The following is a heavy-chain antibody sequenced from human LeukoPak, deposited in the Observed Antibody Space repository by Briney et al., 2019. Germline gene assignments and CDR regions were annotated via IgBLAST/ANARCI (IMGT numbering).Heavy chain of an antibody. CDR2: INSVGSNT. J-gene: IGHJ3*02. Sequence: SGGSLRLSCAASGFSFSSYWMHWVRQVPGKGLVWVSRINSVGSNTNYADSVKGRFTISRDNAKNTLYLQMSSLRTEDTAVYYCAKDLIVVIVAATPHAFDIWGQGTMVTVFS. D-gene: IGHD2-15*01. CDR1: GFSFSSYW. V-gene: IGHV3-74*01. CDR3: AKDLIVVIVAATPHAFDI.